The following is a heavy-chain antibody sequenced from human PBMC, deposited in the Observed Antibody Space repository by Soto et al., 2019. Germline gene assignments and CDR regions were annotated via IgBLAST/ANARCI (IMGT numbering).Heavy chain of an antibody. CDR1: GGSISSGGYS. Sequence: SETLSLTCAVSGGSISSGGYSWSLIRQPPGKGLEWIGYIYHSGSTYYNPSLKSRVTISVDRSKNQFSLKLSSVTAADTAVYYCARSDYYDSSGYYPAEYFQHWGQGTLVTVSS. CDR2: IYHSGST. V-gene: IGHV4-30-2*01. CDR3: ARSDYYDSSGYYPAEYFQH. J-gene: IGHJ1*01. D-gene: IGHD3-22*01.